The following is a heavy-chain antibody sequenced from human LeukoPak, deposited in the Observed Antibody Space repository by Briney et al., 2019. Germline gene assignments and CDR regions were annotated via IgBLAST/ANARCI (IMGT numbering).Heavy chain of an antibody. CDR1: GDSVSSNSVA. J-gene: IGHJ6*02. CDR3: ARGTYRSGSYYYNGMDV. D-gene: IGHD3-10*01. Sequence: SQTLSLTCAISGDSVSSNSVAWNWIRQSPSRGLEWLGRIYYRSKWYNDYAVSVKSRITINPDTSKNQFSLQLNSVTPEDTAVYYCARGTYRSGSYYYNGMDVWGQGTTVTVSS. CDR2: IYYRSKWYN. V-gene: IGHV6-1*01.